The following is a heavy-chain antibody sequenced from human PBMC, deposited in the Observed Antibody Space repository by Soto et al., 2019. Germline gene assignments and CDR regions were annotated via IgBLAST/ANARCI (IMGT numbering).Heavy chain of an antibody. D-gene: IGHD2-21*02. V-gene: IGHV1-18*01. J-gene: IGHJ6*02. CDR1: GYTFTRYG. CDR2: ISGYDGRT. CDR3: AREGDVPYYYYGMDV. Sequence: QVHLVQSGAEVKKHGASVKVSCKTSGYTFTRYGISWVRKAPGQGLEWLGWISGYDGRTNLAQKVQDRVTMTTDTSTSTVYMELRSLRSDDTAVYYCAREGDVPYYYYGMDVWGQGTTVTVSS.